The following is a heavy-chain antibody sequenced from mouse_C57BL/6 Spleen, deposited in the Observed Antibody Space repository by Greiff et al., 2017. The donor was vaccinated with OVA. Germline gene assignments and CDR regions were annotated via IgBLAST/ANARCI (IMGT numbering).Heavy chain of an antibody. Sequence: EVQLQQSGPELVKPGASVKIPCKASGYTFTDYTLDCVTQSHGKSLECIGDINPNNGVTISTQTFKGKATLTVAKSSSTAYMELRSLTSEDTAVYYCARAALFADWGQGTLVTVSA. CDR2: INPNNGVT. V-gene: IGHV1-18*01. CDR3: ARAALFAD. D-gene: IGHD1-2*01. J-gene: IGHJ3*01. CDR1: GYTFTDYT.